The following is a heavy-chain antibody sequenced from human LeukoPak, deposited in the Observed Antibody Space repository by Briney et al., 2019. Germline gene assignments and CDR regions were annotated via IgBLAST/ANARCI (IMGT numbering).Heavy chain of an antibody. CDR1: GGSFSGYY. Sequence: ETLSLTCAVYGGSFSGYYWSWIRQPPGKGLEWVGRIKSKTDGGTTDYAAPVKGRFTISRDDSKNTLYLQMNSLKTEDTAVYYCTTDRPSGSSGPEIDYWGQGTLVTVSS. CDR3: TTDRPSGSSGPEIDY. CDR2: IKSKTDGGTT. J-gene: IGHJ4*02. D-gene: IGHD3-22*01. V-gene: IGHV3-15*01.